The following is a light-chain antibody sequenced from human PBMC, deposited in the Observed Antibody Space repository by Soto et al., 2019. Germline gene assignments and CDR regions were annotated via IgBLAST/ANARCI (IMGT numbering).Light chain of an antibody. Sequence: EIVLTQSPATLSLSPGERATLSCRASQSISFYLTWYKHKPGQAPRLLIYDASNRATGIPARFSGSGYGTDSTLTISSLEPEDFAVYYCQQRSTWPTFGQGTRLESK. CDR2: DAS. V-gene: IGKV3-11*01. CDR1: QSISFY. CDR3: QQRSTWPT. J-gene: IGKJ5*01.